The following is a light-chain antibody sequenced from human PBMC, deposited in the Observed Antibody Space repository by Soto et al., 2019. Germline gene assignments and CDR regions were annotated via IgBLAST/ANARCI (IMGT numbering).Light chain of an antibody. CDR2: AAS. CDR1: QSISSD. Sequence: DIQMTQSPSSLSASVGDRVTITCRASQSISSDLNWYQQQPGKAPKLLIYAASSLQSGVPSRFSGSGAGTDFTLTISSLQPEDFATYSSQQSYSTPLTFGGGTKVHIK. J-gene: IGKJ4*01. V-gene: IGKV1-39*01. CDR3: QQSYSTPLT.